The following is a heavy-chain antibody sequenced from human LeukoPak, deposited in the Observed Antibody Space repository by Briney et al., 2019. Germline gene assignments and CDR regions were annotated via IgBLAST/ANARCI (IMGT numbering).Heavy chain of an antibody. CDR1: GGSISNYY. Sequence: PSETLSLTCTVSGGSISNYYWSWIRQPPGKGLEWIGYIYYSGSTNYNPSLKSRVTISVDTSKNQFSLKLSSVTAADTAVYYCARVSPPGYSSGWYGSEYYFDYWGQGTLVTVSS. V-gene: IGHV4-59*12. CDR3: ARVSPPGYSSGWYGSEYYFDY. D-gene: IGHD6-19*01. J-gene: IGHJ4*02. CDR2: IYYSGST.